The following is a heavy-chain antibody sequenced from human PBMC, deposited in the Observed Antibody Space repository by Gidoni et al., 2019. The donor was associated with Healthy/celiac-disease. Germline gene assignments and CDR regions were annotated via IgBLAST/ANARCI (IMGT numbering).Heavy chain of an antibody. Sequence: QLQLQESGPGLVKPSETLSLTCTVSGGSISSSSYYWGWIRQPPGKGLEWIGSIYYSGSTYYNPSLKSRVTISVDTSKNQFSLKLSSVTAADTAVYYCARHGPPYQLLYLGGRYYFDYWGQGTLVTVSS. CDR2: IYYSGST. V-gene: IGHV4-39*01. D-gene: IGHD2-2*02. CDR1: GGSISSSSYY. J-gene: IGHJ4*02. CDR3: ARHGPPYQLLYLGGRYYFDY.